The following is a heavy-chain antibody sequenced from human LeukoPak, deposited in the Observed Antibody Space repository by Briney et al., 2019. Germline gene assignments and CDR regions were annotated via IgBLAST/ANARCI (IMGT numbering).Heavy chain of an antibody. D-gene: IGHD3-10*01. J-gene: IGHJ4*02. CDR3: ARDRVGWFGELLDY. CDR2: IYYSGST. CDR1: GGSISSYY. V-gene: IGHV4-39*02. Sequence: SETLSLTCTVSGGSISSYYWGWIRQPPGKGLEWIGSIYYSGSTYYNPSLKSRVTISVDTSKNQFSLKLSSVTAADTAVYYCARDRVGWFGELLDYWGQGTLVTVSS.